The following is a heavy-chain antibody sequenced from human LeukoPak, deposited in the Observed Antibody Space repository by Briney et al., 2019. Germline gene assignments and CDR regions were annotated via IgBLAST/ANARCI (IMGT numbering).Heavy chain of an antibody. CDR1: GGSLSSYH. D-gene: IGHD3-22*01. V-gene: IGHV4-59*01. J-gene: IGHJ4*02. CDR3: TSAGYYDRRGFPIDY. Sequence: SETLSLTCTVSGGSLSSYHWSWIRQPPGKGPEWIGYVYYRGSTDYNPSLKSRVTIAVDTSKNQFSLKLSSVTAADTAVYYCTSAGYYDRRGFPIDYWGQGTLVTVSS. CDR2: VYYRGST.